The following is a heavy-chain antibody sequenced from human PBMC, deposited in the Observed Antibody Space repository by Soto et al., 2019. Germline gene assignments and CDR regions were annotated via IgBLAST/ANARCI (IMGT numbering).Heavy chain of an antibody. V-gene: IGHV3-9*01. D-gene: IGHD3-22*01. Sequence: GGSLRLSCAASGFTFDDYAMHWVRQAPGKGLEWVSGINWNSGSIGYADSVKGRFTISRDNAKNSLYLQMNSLRTEDTALYYCAKGYNYDRSGNPDYWGQGTLVTVSS. CDR1: GFTFDDYA. CDR2: INWNSGSI. J-gene: IGHJ4*02. CDR3: AKGYNYDRSGNPDY.